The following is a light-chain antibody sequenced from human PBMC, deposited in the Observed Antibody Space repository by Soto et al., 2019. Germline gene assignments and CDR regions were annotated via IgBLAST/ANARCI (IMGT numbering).Light chain of an antibody. CDR1: QSVNSN. CDR2: GAS. CDR3: QQYGSSPPIT. Sequence: RIMTQSPATLSVSPWERATLSCSASQSVNSNLAWYQQKPGQTPRLLIYGASTRATGIPARFSGSGSGTEFTLTISRLEPEDFAVYYCQQYGSSPPITFGQGTRLEIK. V-gene: IGKV3D-15*01. J-gene: IGKJ5*01.